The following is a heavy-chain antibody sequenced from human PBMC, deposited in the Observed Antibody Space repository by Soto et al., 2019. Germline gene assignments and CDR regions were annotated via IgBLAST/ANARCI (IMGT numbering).Heavy chain of an antibody. CDR2: INHSGST. Sequence: QVQLRQWGAGLLKPSETLSLTCDVYGGSFSGYYWSWIRQPPGKGLEWIGEINHSGSTNYNPSLKSRVTISVDTSKNQFSLKLSSVTAADTAVYYCARGVRDPDSSSSFEYWGQGTLVTVSS. CDR1: GGSFSGYY. V-gene: IGHV4-34*01. CDR3: ARGVRDPDSSSSFEY. J-gene: IGHJ4*02. D-gene: IGHD6-13*01.